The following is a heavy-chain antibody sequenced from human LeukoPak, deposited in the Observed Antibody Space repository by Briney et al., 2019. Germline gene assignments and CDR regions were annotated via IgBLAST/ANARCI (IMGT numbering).Heavy chain of an antibody. CDR3: ASYVEMATIGVY. D-gene: IGHD5-24*01. V-gene: IGHV1-2*02. J-gene: IGHJ4*02. CDR2: INPNSGGT. Sequence: ASVKVSCKASGYTFTVYYMHWVRQAPGQGLEWMGWINPNSGGTNYAQKFQGRVTITRDTSISTAYMELSRLRSDDTAVYYCASYVEMATIGVYWGQGTLVTVSS. CDR1: GYTFTVYY.